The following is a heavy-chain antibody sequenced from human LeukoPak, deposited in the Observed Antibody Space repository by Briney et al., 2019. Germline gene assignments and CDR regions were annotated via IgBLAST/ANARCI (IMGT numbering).Heavy chain of an antibody. D-gene: IGHD5-18*01. V-gene: IGHV3-33*01. CDR2: IWFDGIRK. Sequence: GRSLRLSCAASGFTFSNYGMHWVRQVPGKGLEWVAAIWFDGIRKYYADSVKGRLTISRDNSKNTLYLQMNSLSAEDTAVYYCARDGYSRLGYYYYGMDVWGQGTTVTVSS. CDR3: ARDGYSRLGYYYYGMDV. CDR1: GFTFSNYG. J-gene: IGHJ6*02.